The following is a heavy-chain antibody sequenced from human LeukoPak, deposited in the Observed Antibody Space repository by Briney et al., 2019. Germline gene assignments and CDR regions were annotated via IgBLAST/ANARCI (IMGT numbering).Heavy chain of an antibody. D-gene: IGHD6-19*01. CDR3: ARSSHLHSSGWYAGAFDI. CDR2: IYTSGST. CDR1: GGSISSYY. J-gene: IGHJ3*02. Sequence: SETLSLTCTVSGGSISSYYWSWIRQPAGKGLEWIGRIYTSGSTNYNPSLKSRVTMSVDTYKNQFSLKLSSVTAADTAVYYCARSSHLHSSGWYAGAFDIWGQGTMVTVSS. V-gene: IGHV4-4*07.